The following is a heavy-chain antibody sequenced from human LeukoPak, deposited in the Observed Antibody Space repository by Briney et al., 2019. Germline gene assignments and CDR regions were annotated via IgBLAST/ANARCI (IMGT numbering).Heavy chain of an antibody. CDR3: ARNNYDKYYYYCMDV. CDR2: IYADGAT. J-gene: IGHJ6*03. V-gene: IGHV4-61*02. D-gene: IGHD1-1*01. Sequence: SETLSLTCTVSAASISNNTFYWSWIRQSAGKGLEWIGRIYADGATNYNPSLKSRATTSVDTSKNQFSLKLSSVTAADTAVYYCARNNYDKYYYYCMDVWGKGTAVTVSS. CDR1: AASISNNTFY.